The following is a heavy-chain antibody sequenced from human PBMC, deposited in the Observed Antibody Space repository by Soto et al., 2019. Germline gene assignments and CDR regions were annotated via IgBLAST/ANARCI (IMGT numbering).Heavy chain of an antibody. CDR1: GFTFSSYD. V-gene: IGHV3-13*01. CDR2: IGTAGDT. J-gene: IGHJ6*02. CDR3: ARARRITIFGVGPLHYYYYGMDV. Sequence: GGSLRLSCAASGFTFSSYDMHWVRQATGKGLEWVSAIGTAGDTYYPGSVKGRFTISRENAKNSLYLQMNSLRAGDTAVYYCARARRITIFGVGPLHYYYYGMDVWGQGTTVTVSS. D-gene: IGHD3-3*01.